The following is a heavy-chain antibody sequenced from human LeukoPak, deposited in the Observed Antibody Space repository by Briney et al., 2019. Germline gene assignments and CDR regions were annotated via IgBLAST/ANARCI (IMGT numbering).Heavy chain of an antibody. J-gene: IGHJ6*03. CDR3: ARGGYSYGYYYYYYYMDV. D-gene: IGHD5-18*01. CDR1: GYTFTSYD. Sequence: GASVKVSCKASGYTFTSYDINWVRQATGQGLEWMGWMSPNSGNTGYAQKFQGRVTMTRNTSISTAYMELSSLRSEDTAVYYCARGGYSYGYYYYYYYMDVWGKGTTVTISS. CDR2: MSPNSGNT. V-gene: IGHV1-8*01.